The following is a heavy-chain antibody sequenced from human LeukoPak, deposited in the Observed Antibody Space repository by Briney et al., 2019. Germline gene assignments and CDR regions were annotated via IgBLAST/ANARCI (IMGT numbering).Heavy chain of an antibody. D-gene: IGHD3-22*01. J-gene: IGHJ4*02. CDR2: ISAYNGNT. V-gene: IGHV1-18*01. CDR3: ARDGQYYYDSSGYHWFDY. CDR1: GYTFTSYG. Sequence: ASVKVSCKASGYTFTSYGISWVRQAPGQGLEWMGWISAYNGNTNYAQKLQGRVTMTTDTSTSTAYMELRSLRSDDTAVYYCARDGQYYYDSSGYHWFDYWGQGTLVTVSS.